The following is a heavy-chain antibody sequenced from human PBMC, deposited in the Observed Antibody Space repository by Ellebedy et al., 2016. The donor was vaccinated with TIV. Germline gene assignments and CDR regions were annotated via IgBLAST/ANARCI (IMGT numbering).Heavy chain of an antibody. CDR2: ISSSGQTI. V-gene: IGHV3-11*04. Sequence: GESLKISCAASGFSFSDYYMFWIRQAPGKGLEWVSYISSSGQTIYFADSVKGRFTISRDNANKSLYLQMHSLRAEDTAVYYCARGRLRHYYYNMDVWGRGTTVTVSS. CDR3: ARGRLRHYYYNMDV. CDR1: GFSFSDYY. J-gene: IGHJ6*02. D-gene: IGHD4-17*01.